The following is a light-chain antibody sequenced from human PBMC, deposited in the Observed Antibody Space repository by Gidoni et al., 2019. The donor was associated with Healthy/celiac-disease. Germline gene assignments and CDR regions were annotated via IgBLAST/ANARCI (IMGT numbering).Light chain of an antibody. V-gene: IGKV3-11*01. CDR1: QSVSSY. CDR3: QQRSNWPT. J-gene: IGKJ4*01. Sequence: ELVLTQSTATLSLSPGERATLSCRASQSVSSYLAWYQPKPGQAPRLLIYDASNRATGIPARFSGSGSGTDFTLTISSLEPEDFAVYYCQQRSNWPTFGGGTKVEIK. CDR2: DAS.